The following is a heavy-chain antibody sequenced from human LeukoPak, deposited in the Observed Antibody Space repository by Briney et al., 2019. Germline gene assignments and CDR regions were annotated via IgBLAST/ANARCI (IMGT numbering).Heavy chain of an antibody. J-gene: IGHJ4*02. Sequence: ASVKVSCKVSGYTLTELSMHWVRQAPGKGLEWMGGFDPEDGETIYAQKFQGRVTMTEDTSTDTAYIELSSLRSEDTAVYYCARPRYSSSWVPFDYWGQGTLVTVSS. CDR3: ARPRYSSSWVPFDY. CDR1: GYTLTELS. CDR2: FDPEDGET. D-gene: IGHD6-13*01. V-gene: IGHV1-24*01.